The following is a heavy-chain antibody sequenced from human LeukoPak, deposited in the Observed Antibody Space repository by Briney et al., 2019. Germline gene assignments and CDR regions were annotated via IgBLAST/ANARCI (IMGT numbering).Heavy chain of an antibody. D-gene: IGHD2-15*01. CDR3: ARGRGRNPSGYYYYMDV. J-gene: IGHJ6*03. CDR1: GFTLGNYG. V-gene: IGHV3-23*05. Sequence: GGTLRLSCAASGFTLGNYGMTWVRQAPEKGLEWVSSVSISGENTYYADSVKGRFTISRDNSKDTLYLLMSSLRADDTAVYYCARGRGRNPSGYYYYMDVWAKGPRSPSP. CDR2: VSISGENT.